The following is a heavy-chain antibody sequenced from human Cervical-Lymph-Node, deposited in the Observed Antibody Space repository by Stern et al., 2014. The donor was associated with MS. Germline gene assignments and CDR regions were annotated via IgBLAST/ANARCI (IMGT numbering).Heavy chain of an antibody. J-gene: IGHJ6*02. CDR2: AYYRSKWYI. CDR3: ARTVCSSGVCCYSGMGV. D-gene: IGHD2-15*01. Sequence: QVQLVQSGPGLVKPSQTLSLTCAISGDSVSSNIAAWNWIRQSPSRGLEWLGRAYYRSKWYINYAVSLKGRITITPDTSKKQFSLQLKFVTPEDASMYYCARTVCSSGVCCYSGMGVWGQGATVAVSS. CDR1: GDSVSSNIAA. V-gene: IGHV6-1*01.